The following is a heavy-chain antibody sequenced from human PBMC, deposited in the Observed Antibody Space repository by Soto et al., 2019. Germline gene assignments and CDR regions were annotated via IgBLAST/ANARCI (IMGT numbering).Heavy chain of an antibody. CDR1: GFTLSSYP. D-gene: IGHD3-10*01. Sequence: GGSLRLSCAASGFTLSSYPMSWVRQAPGKGLEWVSTISGSAGNTYYADSVRGRFTISRDNSKNTLYLRMSSLRAEDTAVYYCAEQLSGTPPRTVDCWGQGTLVTV. CDR2: ISGSAGNT. CDR3: AEQLSGTPPRTVDC. V-gene: IGHV3-23*01. J-gene: IGHJ4*02.